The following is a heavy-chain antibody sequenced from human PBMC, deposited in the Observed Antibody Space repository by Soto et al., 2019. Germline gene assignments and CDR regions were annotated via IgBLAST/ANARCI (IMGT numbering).Heavy chain of an antibody. V-gene: IGHV3-30*09. Sequence: GGSLRLSCAASGFIFSNYAMSWVRQAPGKGLEWVAVISYDGSNKYYADSVKGRFAISRDNSKNTLYLQMNSLRAEDTAVYYCARAKKTAIRQSYYFDYWGQGTLVTVSS. CDR1: GFIFSNYA. D-gene: IGHD2-21*02. J-gene: IGHJ4*02. CDR2: ISYDGSNK. CDR3: ARAKKTAIRQSYYFDY.